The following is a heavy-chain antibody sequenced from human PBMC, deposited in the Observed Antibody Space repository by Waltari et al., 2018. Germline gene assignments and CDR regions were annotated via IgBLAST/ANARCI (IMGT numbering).Heavy chain of an antibody. CDR3: ARGGRKGRNWLDP. CDR2: ISSSGSTI. J-gene: IGHJ5*02. Sequence: EVQLVESGGGLVQPGGSLRLSCAASGFPFSRYEMNWFRQAPGKGLEWVSYISSSGSTIYYADSVKGRFTISRDNAKNSLYLQVNSLRAEDTAVYYCARGGRKGRNWLDPWGQGTLVTVSS. D-gene: IGHD1-26*01. V-gene: IGHV3-48*03. CDR1: GFPFSRYE.